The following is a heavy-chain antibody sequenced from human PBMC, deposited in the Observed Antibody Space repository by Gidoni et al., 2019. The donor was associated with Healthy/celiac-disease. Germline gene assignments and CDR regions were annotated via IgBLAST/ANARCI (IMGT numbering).Heavy chain of an antibody. CDR1: GFTFSSYG. CDR2: ISYDGSNK. J-gene: IGHJ4*02. V-gene: IGHV3-30*18. D-gene: IGHD2-2*02. Sequence: QVQLVEPGGGVVQPGRSLRLSCAASGFTFSSYGMHWVRQAPGKGLEWVAVISYDGSNKYYADSVKGRFTISRDNSKNTLYLQMNSLRAEDTAVYYCAKDFSGTSYNWGQGTLVTVSS. CDR3: AKDFSGTSYN.